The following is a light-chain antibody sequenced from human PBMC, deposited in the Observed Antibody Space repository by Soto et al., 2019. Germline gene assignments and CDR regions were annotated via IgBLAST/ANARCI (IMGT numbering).Light chain of an antibody. CDR3: QQFNSYPWT. J-gene: IGKJ1*01. CDR2: KAS. V-gene: IGKV1-5*03. CDR1: QSIGSW. Sequence: DIQMTQSPSTLSASVGDRVTITCLASQSIGSWLAWYQQKPGKAPNLLIYKASSLESGVPSRLSGSGSGTEFTVTISSLQPEDFATYYCQQFNSYPWTFGQGTKVEIK.